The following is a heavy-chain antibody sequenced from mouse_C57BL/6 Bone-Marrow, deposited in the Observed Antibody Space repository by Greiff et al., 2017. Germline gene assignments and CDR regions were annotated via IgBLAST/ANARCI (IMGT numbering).Heavy chain of an antibody. CDR1: GYAFTNYL. CDR2: INPGSGGT. Sequence: VQLQQSGAELVRPGTSVKVSCKASGYAFTNYLIEWVKQRPGQGLEWIGVINPGSGGTNYNEKFKGKATLTADKSSSTAYMQLSSLTSEDASVYFCARGYYSSPYAMDYWGQGTSVTVAS. J-gene: IGHJ4*01. V-gene: IGHV1-54*01. CDR3: ARGYYSSPYAMDY. D-gene: IGHD2-5*01.